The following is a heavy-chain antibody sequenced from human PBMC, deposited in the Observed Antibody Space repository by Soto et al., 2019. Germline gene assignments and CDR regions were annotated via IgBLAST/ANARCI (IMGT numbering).Heavy chain of an antibody. CDR1: GLTIRGKKY. CDR2: LYDVDGS. V-gene: IGHV3-53*01. D-gene: IGHD1-1*01. Sequence: DVQLVESGGGLIQPGESLRLSCAASGLTIRGKKYVAWLRQAPGKGLEWVSALYDVDGSFYADSVTGRFTTSSDSSKTTVYIQMNDLRPDDTAVYYCATWHEREHAFDVWGQVTTGTISS. J-gene: IGHJ3*01. CDR3: ATWHEREHAFDV.